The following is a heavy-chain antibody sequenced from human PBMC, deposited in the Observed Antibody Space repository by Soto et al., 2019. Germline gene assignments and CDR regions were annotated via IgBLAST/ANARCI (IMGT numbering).Heavy chain of an antibody. J-gene: IGHJ4*02. CDR3: VKGRNWESGSDY. Sequence: QVQLVESGGGLVKPGGSLRLSCAASGFTFSDYYMSWIRQAPGKGLEWVSYINSRSSSTNYADSVKGRFTISRDNATNLLYLQMSSMTVEDTAVYYCVKGRNWESGSDYRGQGTLVTVSS. CDR2: INSRSSST. D-gene: IGHD7-27*01. V-gene: IGHV3-11*05. CDR1: GFTFSDYY.